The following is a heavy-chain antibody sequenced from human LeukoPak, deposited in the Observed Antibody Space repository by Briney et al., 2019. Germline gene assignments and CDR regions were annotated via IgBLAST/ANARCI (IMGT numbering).Heavy chain of an antibody. J-gene: IGHJ6*02. V-gene: IGHV1-18*01. CDR3: ARGVVVVPAAMNYYYYGMDV. CDR1: GYTFTSYG. CDR2: ISAYNGNT. D-gene: IGHD2-2*01. Sequence: ASVKVSCKASGYTFTSYGISWVRQAPGQGLEWMGWISAYNGNTNYAQKLQGRVTMTTDTSTSTAYMELRSLRSDDTAVYYCARGVVVVPAAMNYYYYGMDVWGQGTTVTVSS.